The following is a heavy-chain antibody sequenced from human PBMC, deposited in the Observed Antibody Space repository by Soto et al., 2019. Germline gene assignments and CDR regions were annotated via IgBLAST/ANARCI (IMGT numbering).Heavy chain of an antibody. CDR2: IRSKAYGGTT. D-gene: IGHD1-26*01. CDR1: GFTFGDYA. J-gene: IGHJ6*02. V-gene: IGHV3-49*04. CDR3: TSSIVGALGYGYYYYGMDV. Sequence: EVQLVESGGGLVQPGRSLRLSCTASGFTFGDYAMSWVRQAPGKGLEWVGFIRSKAYGGTTEYAASVKGRFTISRDDSKSIAYLQMNSLKTEDTAVYYCTSSIVGALGYGYYYYGMDVWGQGTTVTVSS.